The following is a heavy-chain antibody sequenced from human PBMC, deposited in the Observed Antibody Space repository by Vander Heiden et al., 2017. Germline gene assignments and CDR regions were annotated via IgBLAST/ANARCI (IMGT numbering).Heavy chain of an antibody. CDR1: GFTFSSSA. Sequence: EVQLLESGGGLVQPGGSLRLSCAASGFTFSSSAMSWVRQAPGKGLEWVSAISGSGGSTYYADSVKGRFTISRDNSKNTLYLQMNSLRAEDTAVYYCAKFPNYDFWSGYPYYFDYWGQGTLVTVSS. V-gene: IGHV3-23*01. D-gene: IGHD3-3*01. J-gene: IGHJ4*02. CDR3: AKFPNYDFWSGYPYYFDY. CDR2: ISGSGGST.